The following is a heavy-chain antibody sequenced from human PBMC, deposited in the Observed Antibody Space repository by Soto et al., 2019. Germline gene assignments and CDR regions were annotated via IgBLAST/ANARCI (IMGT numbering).Heavy chain of an antibody. D-gene: IGHD2-15*01. V-gene: IGHV3-23*01. CDR3: AKDRYCSRGSCYADY. J-gene: IGHJ4*02. CDR1: GFTFSSYA. Sequence: GGSLRLSCAASGFTFSSYATSWVRQAPGKGLEWVSAISGSGGSTYYADSVKGRFTISRDNSKNTLYLQMNSLRAEDTAVYYCAKDRYCSRGSCYADYWGQGTLVTVSS. CDR2: ISGSGGST.